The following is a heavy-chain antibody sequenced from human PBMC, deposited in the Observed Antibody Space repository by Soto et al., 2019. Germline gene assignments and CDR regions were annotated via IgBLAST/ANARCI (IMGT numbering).Heavy chain of an antibody. CDR3: AKGSDYHRFDY. CDR1: GFTFSSYG. Sequence: EVQLLESGGGLVQPGGSLRLSCAASGFTFSSYGMSWVRQAPGKGVEWVSGISGSSGSTYYADSVKGRFTVSRDNSKNTLYLQMTSLRDEDTAVYYCAKGSDYHRFDYWGQGTLVTVSS. CDR2: ISGSSGST. V-gene: IGHV3-23*01. D-gene: IGHD1-26*01. J-gene: IGHJ4*02.